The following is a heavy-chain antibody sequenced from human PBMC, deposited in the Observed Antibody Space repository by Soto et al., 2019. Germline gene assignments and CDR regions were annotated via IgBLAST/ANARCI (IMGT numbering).Heavy chain of an antibody. CDR2: FHYNERT. Sequence: SETLSLTCTVSGGSISSGPYSWGWIRQPPGAGLEWIGTFHYNERTFYNPPLEGRVTISVDTSKNTLYLQMGSLRAEDMAVYYCARGFYDSYGMDVWGQGTTVTVSS. J-gene: IGHJ6*02. CDR3: ARGFYDSYGMDV. V-gene: IGHV4-39*01. D-gene: IGHD3-22*01. CDR1: GGSISSGPYS.